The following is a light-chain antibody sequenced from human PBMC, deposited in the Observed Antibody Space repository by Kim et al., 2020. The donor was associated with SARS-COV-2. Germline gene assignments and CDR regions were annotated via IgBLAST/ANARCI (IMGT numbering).Light chain of an antibody. CDR3: GTWDGDLSAGV. J-gene: IGLJ3*02. V-gene: IGLV1-51*01. Sequence: QKVTISCSGNSSNIGMNYVSWYLQVPGAAPRLLIYDNNKRPSGIPDRFSGSKSGTSANLRISGLQTGDEADYYCGTWDGDLSAGVFGGGTQLTVL. CDR2: DNN. CDR1: SSNIGMNY.